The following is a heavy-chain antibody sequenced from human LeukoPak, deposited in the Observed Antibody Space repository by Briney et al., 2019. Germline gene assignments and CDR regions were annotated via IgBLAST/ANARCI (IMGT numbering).Heavy chain of an antibody. CDR2: IYSGGST. V-gene: IGHV3-66*01. Sequence: GGSLRLSCAASGFTVSSNYMSWVRQAPGKGLEWVSVIYSGGSTYYGDSVKGRFTISRDNSKNTLYLQMNSLRAEDTAVYYCATSTMVRGVYDYWGQGTLVTVSS. J-gene: IGHJ4*02. CDR1: GFTVSSNY. CDR3: ATSTMVRGVYDY. D-gene: IGHD3-10*01.